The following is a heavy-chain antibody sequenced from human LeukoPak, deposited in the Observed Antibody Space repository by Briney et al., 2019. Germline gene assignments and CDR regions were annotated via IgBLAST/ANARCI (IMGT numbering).Heavy chain of an antibody. CDR3: TRLSCSGGSCYEGDY. CDR2: IYYSGTT. D-gene: IGHD2-15*01. CDR1: GGSISSYW. J-gene: IGHJ4*02. V-gene: IGHV4-59*08. Sequence: PSETLSLTCTVSGGSISSYWWSWIRQAPGKGLEWIGYIYYSGTTNYNPSLRGRVTMSVDTSKNQFSLQLSSVTAADTAVYYCTRLSCSGGSCYEGDYWGQGTLVTVSS.